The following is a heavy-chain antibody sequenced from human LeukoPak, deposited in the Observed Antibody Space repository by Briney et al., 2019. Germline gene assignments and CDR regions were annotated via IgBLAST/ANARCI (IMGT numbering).Heavy chain of an antibody. V-gene: IGHV4-34*01. CDR2: INHSGST. CDR1: GGSFSGYY. CDR3: ARGSIAAAGVSYYYYYMDV. J-gene: IGHJ6*03. Sequence: SETLSLTCAVYGGSFSGYYWSWIRQPPGKGLEWIGEINHSGSTNYNPSLKSRVTISVDTSKNQFSLKLSSVTAADTAVYYCARGSIAAAGVSYYYYYMDVWGKGTTVTVSS. D-gene: IGHD6-13*01.